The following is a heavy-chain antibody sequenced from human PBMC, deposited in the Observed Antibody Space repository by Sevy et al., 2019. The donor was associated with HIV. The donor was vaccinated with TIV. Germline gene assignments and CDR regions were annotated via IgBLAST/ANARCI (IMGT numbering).Heavy chain of an antibody. CDR3: VRASQLAARY. J-gene: IGHJ4*02. CDR1: AINIRDYW. V-gene: IGHV3-7*02. D-gene: IGHD6-25*01. CDR2: INQDGSKI. Sequence: GGSLRLSCAASAINIRDYWMNWVRQAPGKGLEWVANINQDGSKIYYADSVKGRFTISRDSAKNSVFLQMTSLRAEDTAVYYCVRASQLAARYWGQGMRVTVSS.